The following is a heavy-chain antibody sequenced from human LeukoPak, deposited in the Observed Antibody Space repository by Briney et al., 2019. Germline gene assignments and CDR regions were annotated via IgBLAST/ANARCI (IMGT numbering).Heavy chain of an antibody. Sequence: GESLEISCQGSGYIFTSYWIGWVRQLPGKGLEWMGIIYPGDSDTRYSPSFQGQVTISADKSLSTPYLQWSSLKASDTAMYYCARQKLIGDGYNDYWGQGTLVTVSS. V-gene: IGHV5-51*01. J-gene: IGHJ4*02. CDR1: GYIFTSYW. D-gene: IGHD5-24*01. CDR3: ARQKLIGDGYNDY. CDR2: IYPGDSDT.